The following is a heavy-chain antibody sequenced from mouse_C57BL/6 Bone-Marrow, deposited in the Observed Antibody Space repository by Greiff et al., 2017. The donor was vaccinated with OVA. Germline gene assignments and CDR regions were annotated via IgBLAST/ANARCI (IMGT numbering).Heavy chain of an antibody. V-gene: IGHV14-4*01. Sequence: EVKLMESGAELVRPGASVKLSCTASGFNIKDDYMHWVKQRPEQGLEWIGWIDPENGDTEYASKFQGKATITADTSSNTAYLQLSSLTSEDTAVYYCTPSLIGDLDYWGQGTTLTVSS. CDR1: GFNIKDDY. CDR3: TPSLIGDLDY. J-gene: IGHJ2*01. D-gene: IGHD3-1*01. CDR2: IDPENGDT.